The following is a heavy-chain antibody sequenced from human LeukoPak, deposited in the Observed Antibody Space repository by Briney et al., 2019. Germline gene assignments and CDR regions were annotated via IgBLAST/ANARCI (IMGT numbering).Heavy chain of an antibody. J-gene: IGHJ4*02. CDR2: IYYTGST. Sequence: SETLSLTRTVSSGSISNYYWSWIRQPPEKGLEWIGYIYYTGSTNYDPSLKSRLTMSVDTSKNQFSLNLSSVTAADTAVYYCARTYGDPRRGYFDYWGQGTLVTVSS. D-gene: IGHD4-17*01. CDR1: SGSISNYY. V-gene: IGHV4-59*08. CDR3: ARTYGDPRRGYFDY.